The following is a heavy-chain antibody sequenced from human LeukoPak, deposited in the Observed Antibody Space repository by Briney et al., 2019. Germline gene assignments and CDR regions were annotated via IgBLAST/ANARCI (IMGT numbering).Heavy chain of an antibody. Sequence: SVKVSCKASGGTFSSYAISWVRQAPGQGLEWMGGIIPIFGTANYAQKFQGRVTIIADKSTSTAYMELSSLRSEDTAVYYCARITRSDYDILTGLPLYYYYGMDVWGKGTTVTVSS. D-gene: IGHD3-9*01. CDR3: ARITRSDYDILTGLPLYYYYGMDV. CDR1: GGTFSSYA. CDR2: IIPIFGTA. J-gene: IGHJ6*04. V-gene: IGHV1-69*06.